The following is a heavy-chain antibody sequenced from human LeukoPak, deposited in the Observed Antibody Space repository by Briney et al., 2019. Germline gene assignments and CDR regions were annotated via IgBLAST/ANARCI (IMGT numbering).Heavy chain of an antibody. CDR1: VGSFSGYH. D-gene: IGHD6-13*01. J-gene: IGHJ4*02. Sequence: PSETLSHMCAVYVGSFSGYHWSWIRQPPGKGLEWIGEINHSGSTNYNPSLKSRVTISVDTSKNQFSLKLSSVTAADTAVYYCARGTYLHRGSSSSWYDYWGQGSLVTVSS. CDR2: INHSGST. V-gene: IGHV4-34*01. CDR3: ARGTYLHRGSSSSWYDY.